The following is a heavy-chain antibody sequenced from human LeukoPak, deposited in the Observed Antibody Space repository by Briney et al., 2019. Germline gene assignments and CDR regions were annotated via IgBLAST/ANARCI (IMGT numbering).Heavy chain of an antibody. CDR3: ARSAIDAFDI. Sequence: PSETLSLTCTVSRGSISSYYWSWIRQPPGKGLEWIGYILYSGSTKYNPSLKSRVTISVDTSKNQFSLKVRSVTAADTAVYYCARSAIDAFDIWGQGTMVTVSS. D-gene: IGHD6-25*01. CDR2: ILYSGST. J-gene: IGHJ3*02. V-gene: IGHV4-59*08. CDR1: RGSISSYY.